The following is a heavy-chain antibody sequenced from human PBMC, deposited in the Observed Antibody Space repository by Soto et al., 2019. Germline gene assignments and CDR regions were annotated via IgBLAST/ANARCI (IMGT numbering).Heavy chain of an antibody. J-gene: IGHJ6*02. D-gene: IGHD2-8*01. CDR1: GFSLSNARMG. V-gene: IGHV2-26*01. CDR3: ARIPGGRSVLMVYVPYYYYGMDV. Sequence: QVTLKESGPVLVKPTETLTLTCTVSGFSLSNARMGVSWIRQPPGKALEGLAHIFSNDEKSYSTSLKSRLTITQDTSKSQVVITMTNMDPVDTATYYCARIPGGRSVLMVYVPYYYYGMDVWGQGTTVTVSS. CDR2: IFSNDEK.